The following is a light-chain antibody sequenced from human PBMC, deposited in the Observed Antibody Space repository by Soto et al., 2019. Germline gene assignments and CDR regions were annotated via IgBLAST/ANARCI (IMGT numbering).Light chain of an antibody. Sequence: DIPMTQSPSTLSGSVGDRVTITCRASQTISRWLAWYQQKPGKAPKLLIYKASTVKSGVPPGFSGSRSGTEFTLTINSLQPGDFATNNSQHYNSYSEAFGQGNKVELK. V-gene: IGKV1-5*03. CDR2: KAS. J-gene: IGKJ1*01. CDR1: QTISRW. CDR3: QHYNSYSEA.